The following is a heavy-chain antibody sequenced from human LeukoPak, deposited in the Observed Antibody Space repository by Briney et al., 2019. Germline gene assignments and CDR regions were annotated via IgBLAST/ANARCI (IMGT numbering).Heavy chain of an antibody. J-gene: IGHJ4*02. V-gene: IGHV4-30-2*02. CDR1: GGSISSGGYY. Sequence: PSETLSLTCTVSGGSISSGGYYWSWIRQPPGKGLEWIGYIYHSGSTYYNPSLKSRVTISVDTSKNQFSLKLSSVTAADTAVYYCARLYYENRYSSSWYYDYWGQGTLVTVSS. CDR2: IYHSGST. D-gene: IGHD6-13*01. CDR3: ARLYYENRYSSSWYYDY.